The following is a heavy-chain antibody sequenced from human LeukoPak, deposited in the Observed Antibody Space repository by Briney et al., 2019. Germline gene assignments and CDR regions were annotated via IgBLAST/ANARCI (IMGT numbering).Heavy chain of an antibody. CDR1: GYSFSSYD. CDR2: INPNSGNT. V-gene: IGHV1-8*01. Sequence: ASVKVSCKASGYSFSSYDINWVRQGTGQGPEWIGWINPNSGNTGYAQKFQGRVIMTRDTSIRTAYMELSSLTSEDTAIYYCARVMRYYYVMDVWGQGTTVTVSS. J-gene: IGHJ6*02. CDR3: ARVMRYYYVMDV.